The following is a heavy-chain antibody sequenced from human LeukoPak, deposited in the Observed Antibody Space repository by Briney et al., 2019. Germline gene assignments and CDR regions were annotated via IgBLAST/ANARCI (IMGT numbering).Heavy chain of an antibody. V-gene: IGHV5-51*01. CDR1: GYSFTSYW. D-gene: IGHD2-2*01. Sequence: GESLKISCKGSGYSFTSYWIGWVRQMPGKGLEWMGIVYPGDSDTRYSPSFQGQVTILADKSISTAYLQWSSLKASDTAMHYCARGYCSSTSCYLSHAFDIWGQGTMVTVSS. J-gene: IGHJ3*02. CDR2: VYPGDSDT. CDR3: ARGYCSSTSCYLSHAFDI.